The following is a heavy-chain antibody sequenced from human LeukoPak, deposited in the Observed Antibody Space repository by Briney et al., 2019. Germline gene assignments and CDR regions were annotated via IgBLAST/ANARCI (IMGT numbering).Heavy chain of an antibody. D-gene: IGHD5-18*01. CDR3: ASSTRGVHEYGYGGYFDY. V-gene: IGHV1-69*05. J-gene: IGHJ4*02. CDR1: GGTFSSYG. Sequence: GASVKVSCKTSGGTFSSYGISWVRQAPGQGLEWMGGIIPIFATANYAQKFQGRVTITTDESTSTAYMELSSLRSEDTAVYYCASSTRGVHEYGYGGYFDYWGQGTLVTVSS. CDR2: IIPIFATA.